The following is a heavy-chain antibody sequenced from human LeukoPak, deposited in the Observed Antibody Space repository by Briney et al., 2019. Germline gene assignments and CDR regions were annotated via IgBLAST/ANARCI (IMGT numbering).Heavy chain of an antibody. D-gene: IGHD2-21*02. CDR3: ARGWGPAYCGGDCHRHFDY. Sequence: SETLSLTCTVSGGSFSIYYWSWIRQPAGKGLEWIGRIYTSGSTYYNPSLKSRVTMSVDTSMNHFSLRLSFVTAADTAVYYCARGWGPAYCGGDCHRHFDYWGQGALVTVSS. J-gene: IGHJ4*02. V-gene: IGHV4-4*07. CDR1: GGSFSIYY. CDR2: IYTSGST.